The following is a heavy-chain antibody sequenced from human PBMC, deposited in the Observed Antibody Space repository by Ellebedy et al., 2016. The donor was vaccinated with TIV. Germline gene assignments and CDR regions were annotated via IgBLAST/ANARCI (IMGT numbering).Heavy chain of an antibody. J-gene: IGHJ4*02. CDR2: ISSSSSYI. Sequence: GESLKISXAASGFTFSDYSMSWVRQAPGKGLEWVSFISSSSSYIYYAESVKGRFTISRDNAKNSLYLQMNTLRAEDTAVYFCVRQSAVAGRFYFDYWGQGTLVTVSS. V-gene: IGHV3-21*04. CDR1: GFTFSDYS. D-gene: IGHD6-19*01. CDR3: VRQSAVAGRFYFDY.